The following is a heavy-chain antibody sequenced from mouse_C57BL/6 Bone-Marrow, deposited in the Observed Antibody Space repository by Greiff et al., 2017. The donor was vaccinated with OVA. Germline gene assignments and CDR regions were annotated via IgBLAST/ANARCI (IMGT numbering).Heavy chain of an antibody. J-gene: IGHJ2*01. CDR1: GFSLTSYG. CDR3: ARNGITTVVPYFDY. D-gene: IGHD1-1*01. CDR2: IWSGGST. V-gene: IGHV2-2*01. Sequence: QVQLKESGPGLVQPSQSLSITCTVSGFSLTSYGVHWVRQSPGKGLEWLGVIWSGGSTDYNAAFISRLSISKDNSKSQVFFKMNSLQADDTAIYYCARNGITTVVPYFDYWGQGTTLTVSS.